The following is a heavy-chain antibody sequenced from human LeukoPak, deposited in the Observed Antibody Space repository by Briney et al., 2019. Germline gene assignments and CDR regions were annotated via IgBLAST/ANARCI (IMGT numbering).Heavy chain of an antibody. CDR3: ARASFNTYGIDGFDY. D-gene: IGHD5-24*01. CDR1: GGSISNYF. V-gene: IGHV4-59*01. J-gene: IGHJ4*02. CDR2: IYNSGNT. Sequence: SETLSPTCTVSGGSISNYFWNWLRQSPGKGLEWIGYIYNSGNTKYNPSLKSRVTVSVDTSKNQFSLKLSSVTAADTAVYYCARASFNTYGIDGFDYWGQGTLVTVSS.